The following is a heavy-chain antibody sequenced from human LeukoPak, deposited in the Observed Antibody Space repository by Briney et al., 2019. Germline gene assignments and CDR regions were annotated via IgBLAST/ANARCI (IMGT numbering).Heavy chain of an antibody. Sequence: SETLSLTCTVSGGSIGTSSYYWGWIRQPPGKGLEWIGTIFYSGSTYYNPSLKSRVTISVDTSKNQFSLKLSSVTAADTAVFYCARLPTGDFYDLYFDYWGQGTLVTVSS. D-gene: IGHD5/OR15-5a*01. J-gene: IGHJ4*02. CDR2: IFYSGST. V-gene: IGHV4-39*01. CDR3: ARLPTGDFYDLYFDY. CDR1: GGSIGTSSYY.